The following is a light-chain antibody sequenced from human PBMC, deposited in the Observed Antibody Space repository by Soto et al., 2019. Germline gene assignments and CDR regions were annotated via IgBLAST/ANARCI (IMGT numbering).Light chain of an antibody. CDR2: GAS. CDR1: QSVSNNY. J-gene: IGKJ1*01. CDR3: QQYGSSGT. Sequence: EIVLTQSPGTLSLPPGERATLSCRASQSVSNNYLAWYQQKPGQAPRLLIYGASNRATGIPDRFSGSGSGTDFTLTIRRMEPEDFAVYYCQQYGSSGTFGQGTKVEIK. V-gene: IGKV3-20*01.